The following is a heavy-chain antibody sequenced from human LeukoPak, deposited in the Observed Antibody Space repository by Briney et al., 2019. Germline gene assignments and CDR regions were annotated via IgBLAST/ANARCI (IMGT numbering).Heavy chain of an antibody. CDR3: AREPTTVVTSVY. CDR2: IYYSGST. D-gene: IGHD4-23*01. Sequence: SETLSLTCTVSGGSISSGSYYWGWIRQPPGKGLEWIGSIYYSGSTYYNPSLKSRVTISVDTSKNQFSLKLSSVTAADTAVYYCAREPTTVVTSVYWGQGTLVTVSS. V-gene: IGHV4-39*07. J-gene: IGHJ4*02. CDR1: GGSISSGSYY.